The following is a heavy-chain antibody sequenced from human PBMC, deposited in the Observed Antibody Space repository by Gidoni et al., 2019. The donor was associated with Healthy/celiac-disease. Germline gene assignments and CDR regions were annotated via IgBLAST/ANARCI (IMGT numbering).Heavy chain of an antibody. J-gene: IGHJ4*02. D-gene: IGHD2-8*01. CDR2: IIGSAAPT. V-gene: IGHV3-23*01. Sequence: EVQLLEAGGGWVQPGGSLRLSCAASGITFSSYAMSWVRQAPGKGLGWVSAIIGSAAPTSYADSVKGRFTISRDNAKNTLSLQMNSLRAEDTAVYYCAKGMANFDYWGQGTLVTVSS. CDR1: GITFSSYA. CDR3: AKGMANFDY.